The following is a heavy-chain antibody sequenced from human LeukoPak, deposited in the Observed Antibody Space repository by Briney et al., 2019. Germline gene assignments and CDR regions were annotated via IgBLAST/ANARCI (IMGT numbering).Heavy chain of an antibody. Sequence: PSETLSLTCGVSGGSVINTNWWTWVRQPPGKGLEWIGEVHLDGRTNYNPSLESRLTMSVDVSENQVPLKLTSVTAADTAVYYCAREGGFYRPLDYSGQGTLVTVSS. CDR2: VHLDGRT. CDR3: AREGGFYRPLDY. V-gene: IGHV4-4*02. J-gene: IGHJ4*02. D-gene: IGHD3-3*01. CDR1: GGSVINTNW.